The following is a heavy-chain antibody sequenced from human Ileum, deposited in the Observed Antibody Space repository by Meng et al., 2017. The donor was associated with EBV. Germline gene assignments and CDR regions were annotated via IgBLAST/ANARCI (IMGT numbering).Heavy chain of an antibody. V-gene: IGHV3-53*01. CDR2: IYSGGST. D-gene: IGHD2-2*03. CDR1: GFSVSSNY. J-gene: IGHJ4*02. Sequence: VEAWRGLSQPGGTPRLSCAASGFSVSSNYMSWVRQTPGKGLEWLSIIYSGGSTYYADSVKGRFTISRDNSKNTLYLQMNNLRVDDTAVYYCARGGWIVPVDWGQGTLVTVSS. CDR3: ARGGWIVPVD.